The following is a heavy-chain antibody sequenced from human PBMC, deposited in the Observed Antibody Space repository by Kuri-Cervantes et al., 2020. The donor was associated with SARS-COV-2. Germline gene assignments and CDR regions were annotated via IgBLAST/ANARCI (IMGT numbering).Heavy chain of an antibody. J-gene: IGHJ4*02. V-gene: IGHV3-21*01. Sequence: GGSLRLSCAASGFTFSSYWMHWVRQAPGKGLEWVSSISSSSSYIYYADSVKGRFTISRDNAKNSLYLQMNSLRAEDTAVYYCARGRGDTAVDYWGQGTLVTVSS. CDR3: ARGRGDTAVDY. CDR2: ISSSSSYI. CDR1: GFTFSSYW. D-gene: IGHD5-18*01.